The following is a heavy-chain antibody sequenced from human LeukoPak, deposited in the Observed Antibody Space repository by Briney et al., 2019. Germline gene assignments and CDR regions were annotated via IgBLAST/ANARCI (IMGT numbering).Heavy chain of an antibody. CDR1: GFSVSNNY. Sequence: GGSLRLSCAVSGFSVSNNYMNWVRQAPGKGLEWFSLIYSRGGTSYADSVKGRFTISRDNAMNSLYLQMNSLRAEDTAIYYCARSLPYGTTWYGRSDFWGQGTLVTVSS. J-gene: IGHJ4*02. D-gene: IGHD6-13*01. CDR2: IYSRGGT. CDR3: ARSLPYGTTWYGRSDF. V-gene: IGHV3-53*01.